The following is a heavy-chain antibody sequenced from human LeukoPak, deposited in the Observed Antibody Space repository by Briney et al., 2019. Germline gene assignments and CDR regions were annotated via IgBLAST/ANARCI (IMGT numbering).Heavy chain of an antibody. J-gene: IGHJ6*03. D-gene: IGHD1-26*01. CDR2: IYYSGST. Sequence: SETLSLTCTVSGGSISSHYRSWIRQPPGKGLEWIGYIYYSGSTNYNPSPKSRVTISVDTSKNQFSLKLSSVTAADTAVYYCARVEWELLRVYYYYYMDVWGKGTTVTVSS. CDR1: GGSISSHY. V-gene: IGHV4-59*11. CDR3: ARVEWELLRVYYYYYMDV.